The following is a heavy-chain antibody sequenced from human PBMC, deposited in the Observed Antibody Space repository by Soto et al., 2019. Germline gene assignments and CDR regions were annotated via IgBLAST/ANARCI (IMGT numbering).Heavy chain of an antibody. Sequence: GESRRFSCKVSGDSFTTYWIGWVRQMPGKGLEWMGVIYPGDSDIRFSPSFQGQVTISADMSLSTAYLQWSSLRVSDTAMYYCARQAYHYDTNSFGYWGQGTLVTVSS. V-gene: IGHV5-51*01. CDR3: ARQAYHYDTNSFGY. J-gene: IGHJ4*02. CDR1: GDSFTTYW. D-gene: IGHD3-22*01. CDR2: IYPGDSDI.